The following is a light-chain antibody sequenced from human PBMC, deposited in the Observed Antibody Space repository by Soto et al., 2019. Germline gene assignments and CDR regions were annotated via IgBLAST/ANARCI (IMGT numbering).Light chain of an antibody. Sequence: IVLTQTPGTLSLSPGERATLSCRASQSVSSNLAWYQQKPGQAPRLLIYRASTRATNIPARFSGSGSGTEFTLTISSLQSEDFALYYCQQYHNLWTFGQGTKVDIK. CDR3: QQYHNLWT. CDR1: QSVSSN. J-gene: IGKJ1*01. V-gene: IGKV3-15*01. CDR2: RAS.